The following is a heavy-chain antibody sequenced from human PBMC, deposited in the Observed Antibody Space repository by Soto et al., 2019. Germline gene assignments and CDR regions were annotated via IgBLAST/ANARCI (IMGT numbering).Heavy chain of an antibody. Sequence: QVQLVESGGGVVQPGRSLRLSCAASGFMFSSYGMHWVRQAPGKGLEWVAVIWYDGSDKYYADSVKGRFTISRDNSKHTLYLQMNSLRAEDTAVYYCARVGWDSRGGQPGFHYFYYWGQGTLVTVSS. J-gene: IGHJ4*02. CDR1: GFMFSSYG. V-gene: IGHV3-33*01. CDR3: ARVGWDSRGGQPGFHYFYY. D-gene: IGHD6-19*01. CDR2: IWYDGSDK.